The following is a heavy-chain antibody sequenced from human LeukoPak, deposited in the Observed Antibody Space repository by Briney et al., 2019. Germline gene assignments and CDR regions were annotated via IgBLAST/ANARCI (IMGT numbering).Heavy chain of an antibody. CDR1: GYSFNTFG. CDR2: ITTYNGNT. J-gene: IGHJ4*02. CDR3: ARDVGFHYFDF. D-gene: IGHD5-12*01. Sequence: ASVKVSCKTSGYSFNTFGIGWVRQAPGQGLECLGWITTYNGNTGYAQKFQGRVTMTADTATSTVYLDLTSLTSDDTAVYYCARDVGFHYFDFWGQGTQVTVSS. V-gene: IGHV1-18*01.